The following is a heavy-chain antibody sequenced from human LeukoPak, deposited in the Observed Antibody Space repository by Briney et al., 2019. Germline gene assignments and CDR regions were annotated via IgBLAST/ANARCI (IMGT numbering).Heavy chain of an antibody. V-gene: IGHV3-33*01. CDR2: IRHDGSNK. CDR3: ARGLGDIVVVPAAIKMYYYYGMDV. Sequence: SGGSLRLSCAASGFSFSTYGMHWIRQAPGKGLEWVAVIRHDGSNKYYGDSVKGRFTISRDNSKNTLYLQMNSLRAEDTAAYYCARGLGDIVVVPAAIKMYYYYGMDVWGQGTTVTVSS. D-gene: IGHD2-2*02. J-gene: IGHJ6*02. CDR1: GFSFSTYG.